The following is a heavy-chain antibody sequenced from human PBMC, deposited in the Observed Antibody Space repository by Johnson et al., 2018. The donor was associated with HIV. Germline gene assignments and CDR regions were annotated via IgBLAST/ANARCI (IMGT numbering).Heavy chain of an antibody. Sequence: QVQLVESGGGLVQPGGSLKVPCAASGFTFISYDTQWVRQAPGKGLEWVAVISNDGSKKCSADSVKGRFTISRDNFKNTLYLQMNSLRTDHTAVYYCARGYTWNDVSIWGQGTMVTVSS. J-gene: IGHJ3*02. D-gene: IGHD1-1*01. CDR3: ARGYTWNDVSI. CDR2: ISNDGSKK. CDR1: GFTFISYD. V-gene: IGHV3-30*03.